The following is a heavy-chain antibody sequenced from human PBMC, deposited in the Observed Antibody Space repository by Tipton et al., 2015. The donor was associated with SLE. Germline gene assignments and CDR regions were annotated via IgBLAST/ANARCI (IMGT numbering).Heavy chain of an antibody. J-gene: IGHJ3*02. V-gene: IGHV4-59*11. CDR3: ARVGLIAAAKTFDI. D-gene: IGHD6-25*01. CDR2: IYYSWST. Sequence: TLSLTCTVSGGSISSHYWSWIRQPPGKGLEWIGYIYYSWSTSYNPSLKSRVTISVDTSKNKFSLKLSSVTAADTAAYYCARVGLIAAAKTFDIWGQGTMVTVSS. CDR1: GGSISSHY.